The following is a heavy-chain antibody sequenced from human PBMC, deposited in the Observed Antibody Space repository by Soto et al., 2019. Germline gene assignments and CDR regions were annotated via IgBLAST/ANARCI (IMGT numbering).Heavy chain of an antibody. Sequence: QVQLVQSGAEVKKPGASVKVSCKASGYTFTSYAMHWVRQAPGQRLEWMGWINAGNGNTKYSQKFQGRVTITRDTSASTAYMEMSSLRSEDTAVYYCAREGVVPLTFDYWGQGTLVTVSS. D-gene: IGHD2-2*01. J-gene: IGHJ4*02. V-gene: IGHV1-3*01. CDR2: INAGNGNT. CDR3: AREGVVPLTFDY. CDR1: GYTFTSYA.